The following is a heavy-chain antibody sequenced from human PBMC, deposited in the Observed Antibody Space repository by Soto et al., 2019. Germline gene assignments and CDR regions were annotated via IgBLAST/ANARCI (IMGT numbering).Heavy chain of an antibody. J-gene: IGHJ5*02. CDR2: IYYSGST. CDR3: ACLEEGDDSSGYYYARWFDP. V-gene: IGHV4-39*01. CDR1: GGSISSSSYY. Sequence: SETLSLTCTVSGGSISSSSYYWGLIRQPPGKGLEWIGSIYYSGSTYYNPSLKSRVTISVDTSKNQFSLKLSSVTAADTAVYYCACLEEGDDSSGYYYARWFDPWGQGTLVTVSS. D-gene: IGHD3-22*01.